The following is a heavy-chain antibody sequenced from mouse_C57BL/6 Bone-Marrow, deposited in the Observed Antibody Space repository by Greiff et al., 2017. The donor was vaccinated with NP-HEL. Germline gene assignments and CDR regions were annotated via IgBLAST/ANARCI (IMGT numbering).Heavy chain of an antibody. CDR3: ARVGYFDV. CDR2: INPGSGGT. V-gene: IGHV1-54*01. J-gene: IGHJ1*03. CDR1: GYAFTNYL. Sequence: VQLQQSGAELVRPGTSVKVSCKASGYAFTNYLIEWVKQRPGQGLEWIGVINPGSGGTNYNEKFKGKATLTADKSSSNAYMQLSSLTSEDSAVYFCARVGYFDVWGTGTTVTVSS.